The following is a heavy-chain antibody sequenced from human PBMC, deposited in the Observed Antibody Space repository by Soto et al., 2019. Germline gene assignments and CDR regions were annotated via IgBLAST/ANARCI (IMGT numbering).Heavy chain of an antibody. J-gene: IGHJ6*02. CDR3: ARGGDRFDGMDA. D-gene: IGHD3-16*01. Sequence: EVQLVESGGGLVQPGGSLRLSCAASGFGFNGYDMHWVRQAPGKNLEWVAAISTAGDTYYLGSVKGRFTISREDAKNSLSLQMNSLRVGDTAVYYCARGGDRFDGMDAWGQGTTVTVSS. CDR2: ISTAGDT. V-gene: IGHV3-13*01. CDR1: GFGFNGYD.